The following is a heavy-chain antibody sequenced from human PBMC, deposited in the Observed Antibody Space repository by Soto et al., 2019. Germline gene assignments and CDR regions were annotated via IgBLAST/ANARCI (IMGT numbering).Heavy chain of an antibody. CDR1: GGTFSSYT. Sequence: SVKVSCKSSGGTFSSYTISWVRQAPGQGLEWMGRIIPILGIANYAQKFQGRVTITADKSTSTAYMELSSLRSEDTAVYYCAREEYYYGSGAFFDYWGQGTLVTVSS. D-gene: IGHD3-10*01. V-gene: IGHV1-69*04. CDR2: IIPILGIA. CDR3: AREEYYYGSGAFFDY. J-gene: IGHJ4*02.